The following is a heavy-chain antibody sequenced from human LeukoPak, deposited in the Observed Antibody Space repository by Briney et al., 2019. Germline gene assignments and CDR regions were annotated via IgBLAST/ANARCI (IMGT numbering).Heavy chain of an antibody. CDR2: IKSKTDGGTT. J-gene: IGHJ4*02. CDR1: GLTFTNAR. Sequence: GGSLRLSCAASGLTFTNARMSWVRQAPGKGLEWVGRIKSKTDGGTTDYAAPVKGRFTISRDGAENTLYLQMNSLKTEDTAVYYCTTDMAVAGDFNYWGEGTLVTVS. V-gene: IGHV3-15*01. CDR3: TTDMAVAGDFNY. D-gene: IGHD6-19*01.